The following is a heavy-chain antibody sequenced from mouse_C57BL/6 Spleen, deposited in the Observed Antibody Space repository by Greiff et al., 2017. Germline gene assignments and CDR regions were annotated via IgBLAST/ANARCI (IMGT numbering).Heavy chain of an antibody. D-gene: IGHD1-1*01. V-gene: IGHV5-9*04. CDR3: ARGSSYWDFDV. J-gene: IGHJ1*03. CDR2: ISGGGGNT. Sequence: EVKLMESGGGLVKPGGSLKLSCAASGFTFSSYTMSWVRQTPEKRLEWVATISGGGGNTYYPDSVKGRFTISRDNAKNTLYLQMSSLRSEDTAVYYCARGSSYWDFDVWGTGTTVTVSS. CDR1: GFTFSSYT.